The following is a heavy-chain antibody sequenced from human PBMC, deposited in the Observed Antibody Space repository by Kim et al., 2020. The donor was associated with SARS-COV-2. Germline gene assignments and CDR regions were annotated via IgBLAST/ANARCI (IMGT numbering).Heavy chain of an antibody. J-gene: IGHJ2*01. D-gene: IGHD2-2*01. CDR2: ISSNGGST. Sequence: GGSLRLSCSASGFTFSSYAMHWVRQAPGKGLEYVSAISSNGGSTYYADSVKGRFTISRDNSKNTLYFQMSSLRAEDTAVYYCVKDVGLYCSSTSCSGVLWGRGTLVTVSS. V-gene: IGHV3-64D*06. CDR3: VKDVGLYCSSTSCSGVL. CDR1: GFTFSSYA.